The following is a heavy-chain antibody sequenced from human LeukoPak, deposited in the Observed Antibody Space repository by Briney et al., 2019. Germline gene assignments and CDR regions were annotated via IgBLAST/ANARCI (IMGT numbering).Heavy chain of an antibody. Sequence: GGSLRLSCAASGFTFSSYAMHWVRQAPGKGLEWVAVISYDGSNKYYADSVKGRFTISRDNSKNTLYLQMNSLRAEDTAVYYRARDKRWLKYYFDYWGQGTLVTVSS. D-gene: IGHD4-23*01. V-gene: IGHV3-30-3*01. CDR2: ISYDGSNK. CDR1: GFTFSSYA. CDR3: ARDKRWLKYYFDY. J-gene: IGHJ4*02.